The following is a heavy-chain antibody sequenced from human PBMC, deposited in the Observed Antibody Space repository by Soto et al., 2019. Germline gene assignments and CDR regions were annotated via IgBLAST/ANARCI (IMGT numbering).Heavy chain of an antibody. J-gene: IGHJ6*02. CDR2: IDPSDSYT. CDR3: SKQVGAKLLTYFNYSLDV. CDR1: GYTFTTYW. V-gene: IGHV5-10-1*01. D-gene: IGHD2-15*01. Sequence: EVQLVQSGAEVKKPGESLRISCKGSGYTFTTYWISWVRQMPGKGLEWMGRIDPSDSYTNYSPSFQGHVTISADESISTLYVHWSSLKAPNPATYYSSKQVGAKLLTYFNYSLDVLGQGATITFS.